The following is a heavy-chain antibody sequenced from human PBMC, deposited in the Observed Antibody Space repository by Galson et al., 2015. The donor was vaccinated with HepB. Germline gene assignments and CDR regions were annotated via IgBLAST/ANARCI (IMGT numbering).Heavy chain of an antibody. J-gene: IGHJ5*02. CDR3: ARAPIEGYIPRENNWFDP. D-gene: IGHD5-18*01. CDR1: GYTFTSYY. V-gene: IGHV1-46*01. CDR2: INPSGGST. Sequence: SVKVSCKASGYTFTSYYMHWVRQAPGQGLEWMGIINPSGGSTSYAQKFQGRVTMTRDTTTSTVYMELSSLRSEDTAVYYCARAPIEGYIPRENNWFDPWGQGTLVTVSS.